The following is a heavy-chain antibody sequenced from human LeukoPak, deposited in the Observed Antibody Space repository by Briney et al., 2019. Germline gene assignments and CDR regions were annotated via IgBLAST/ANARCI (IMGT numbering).Heavy chain of an antibody. CDR2: INHSGST. J-gene: IGHJ6*02. CDR1: GGSFSGYY. Sequence: SETLSLTCAVYGGSFSGYYWSWIRQPPGKGLEWIGEINHSGSTNYNPSLKSRVTISVDTSKNQFSLKLSSVTAADTAAYYCASFTAMATYYYYGMDVWGQGTTVTVSS. CDR3: ASFTAMATYYYYGMDV. V-gene: IGHV4-34*01. D-gene: IGHD5-18*01.